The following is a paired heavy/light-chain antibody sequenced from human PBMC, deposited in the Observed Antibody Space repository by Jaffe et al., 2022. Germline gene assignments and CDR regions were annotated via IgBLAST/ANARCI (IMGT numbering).Light chain of an antibody. Sequence: DIVMTQSPLSLPVTPGEPASISCRSSQSLLHSNGYNYLDWYLQKPGQSPQLLIYLGSNRASGVPDRFSGSGSGTDFTLKISRVEAEDIGVYYCMQALQTPSFGGGTKVEIK. CDR1: QSLLHSNGYNY. J-gene: IGKJ4*01. CDR2: LGS. V-gene: IGKV2-28*01. CDR3: MQALQTPS.
Heavy chain of an antibody. V-gene: IGHV5-51*03. Sequence: EVQLVQSGAEVKKPGESLKISCEGFGYSFSIYWIGWVRQMPGKGLEWMGIIYPGDSDTRYSPSFQGQVTISADNSIGTAYLQWSSLRASDTATYYCARLGSTSYYYMDVWGKGTTVTVSS. D-gene: IGHD3-10*01. J-gene: IGHJ6*03. CDR1: GYSFSIYW. CDR3: ARLGSTSYYYMDV. CDR2: IYPGDSDT.